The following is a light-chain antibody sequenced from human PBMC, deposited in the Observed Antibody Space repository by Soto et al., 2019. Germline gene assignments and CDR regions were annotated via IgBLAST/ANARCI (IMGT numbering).Light chain of an antibody. Sequence: DIQMTQSPSSLSASVGDRVTITCRASQGISNYLDWYQQQPGKVPNLLIYVASTLQSGVPSRFSGSGSGTDFTLTISSLQPKDVATYYCQKYNSAPWTFGQGTKVEIK. CDR1: QGISNY. V-gene: IGKV1-27*01. J-gene: IGKJ1*01. CDR2: VAS. CDR3: QKYNSAPWT.